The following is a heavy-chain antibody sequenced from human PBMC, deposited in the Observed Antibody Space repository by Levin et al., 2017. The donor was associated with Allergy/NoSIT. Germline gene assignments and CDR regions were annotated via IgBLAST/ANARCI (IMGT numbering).Heavy chain of an antibody. J-gene: IGHJ6*03. CDR1: GFTFSSYA. D-gene: IGHD3-10*01. V-gene: IGHV3-23*01. CDR3: ARRLKMVQGSYYYYYMDV. Sequence: LSLTCAASGFTFSSYAMSWVRQAPGKGLEWVSAISGSGGSTYYADSVKGRFTISRDNSKNTLYLQMNSLRAEDTAVYYCARRLKMVQGSYYYYYMDVWGKGTTVTVSS. CDR2: ISGSGGST.